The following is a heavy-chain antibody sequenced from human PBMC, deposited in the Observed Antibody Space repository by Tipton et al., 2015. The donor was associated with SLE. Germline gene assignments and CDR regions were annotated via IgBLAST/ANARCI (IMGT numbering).Heavy chain of an antibody. CDR1: GGSITSNY. J-gene: IGHJ3*02. V-gene: IGHV4-4*07. CDR3: ARTLGAIAHTVYDAFDI. CDR2: MYNSGST. Sequence: TLSLTCTVSGGSITSNYWSWIRQPAGKGLEWIGRMYNSGSTDYNPSLKSRVTMSVDMSKNQFSLKLTSVTAADTAVYYCARTLGAIAHTVYDAFDIWGQGKMVTVSS. D-gene: IGHD1-26*01.